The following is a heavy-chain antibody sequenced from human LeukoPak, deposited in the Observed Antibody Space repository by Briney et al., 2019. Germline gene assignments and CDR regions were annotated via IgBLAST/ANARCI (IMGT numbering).Heavy chain of an antibody. V-gene: IGHV4-61*01. Sequence: SETLSLTCTVSGGSVSSGSYYCSWIRQPPGKGLEWIGYIYYSGSTNYNPSLKSRVTISVDTSKIQFSLKLSSVTAADTAVYYCARLITGTTPFFDYWGQGTLVTVSS. D-gene: IGHD1-20*01. CDR1: GGSVSSGSYY. J-gene: IGHJ4*02. CDR2: IYYSGST. CDR3: ARLITGTTPFFDY.